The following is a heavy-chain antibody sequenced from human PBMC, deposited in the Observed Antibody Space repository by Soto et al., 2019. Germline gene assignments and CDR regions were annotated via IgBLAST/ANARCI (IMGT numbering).Heavy chain of an antibody. D-gene: IGHD3-9*01. CDR2: ISAFNGNT. CDR1: GYTFTSYG. Sequence: ASVKVSCKASGYTFTSYGISWVRQAPGQGLEWMGWISAFNGNTNYAQKLQGRVTMTTDTSTSTAYMELRSLRSDDMAVYYCARVENTYYDILTGPDYWGQGTLVTVS. CDR3: ARVENTYYDILTGPDY. V-gene: IGHV1-18*03. J-gene: IGHJ4*02.